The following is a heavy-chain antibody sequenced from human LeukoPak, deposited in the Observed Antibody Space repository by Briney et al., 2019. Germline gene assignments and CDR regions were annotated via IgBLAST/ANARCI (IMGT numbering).Heavy chain of an antibody. CDR2: MNPNSGNT. V-gene: IGHV1-8*03. J-gene: IGHJ3*02. CDR1: GYTFTSYD. Sequence: ASVKVSCNASGYTFTSYDINWVRQATGQGLEWMGWMNPNSGNTGYAQKFQGRATITRNTPISTAYMELSSLRSEDTAVYYCARLRGDAFDIWGQGTMVTVSS. D-gene: IGHD1-26*01. CDR3: ARLRGDAFDI.